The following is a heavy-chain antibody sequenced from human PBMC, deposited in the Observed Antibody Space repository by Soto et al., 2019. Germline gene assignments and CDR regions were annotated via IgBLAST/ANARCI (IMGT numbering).Heavy chain of an antibody. Sequence: GGSLRLSCAASGFTFRSYGMHWVRQAPGKGLEWVAVISYDGSNKYYADSVKGRFTISRDNSKNTLHLQMNSLRPEDTAVYYCAKILLRHFDWPQYVMDVWGQGTKVTVSS. CDR2: ISYDGSNK. D-gene: IGHD3-9*01. CDR1: GFTFRSYG. J-gene: IGHJ6*02. CDR3: AKILLRHFDWPQYVMDV. V-gene: IGHV3-30*18.